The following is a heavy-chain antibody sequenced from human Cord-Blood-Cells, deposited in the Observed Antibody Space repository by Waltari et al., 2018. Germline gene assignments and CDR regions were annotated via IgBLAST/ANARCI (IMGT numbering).Heavy chain of an antibody. CDR2: INTNTGNP. J-gene: IGHJ6*02. CDR1: GYTFTSSA. D-gene: IGHD2-15*01. V-gene: IGHV7-4-1*02. Sequence: QVQLVQSGSALKKPGASVKVSCKASGYTFTSSAMNWVRPAPGQGLEWMGWINTNTGNPTYAQGFTGRFVFSLDTSVSTAYLQISSLKAEDTAVYYCARPPYCSGGSCYYYYGMDVWGQGTTVTVSS. CDR3: ARPPYCSGGSCYYYYGMDV.